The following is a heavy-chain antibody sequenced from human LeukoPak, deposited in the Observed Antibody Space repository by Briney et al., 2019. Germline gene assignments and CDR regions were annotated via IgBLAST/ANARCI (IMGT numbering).Heavy chain of an antibody. CDR1: GYTFTSYG. D-gene: IGHD3-22*01. Sequence: GASVKVSCKASGYTFTSYGISWVRQAPGQGLEWMGWINPNSGGTNYAQKFQGRVTMTRDTSISTAYMELSRLRSDDTAVYYCARDPSYYDSSGYSPDFDYWGQGTLVTVSS. CDR3: ARDPSYYDSSGYSPDFDY. J-gene: IGHJ4*02. CDR2: INPNSGGT. V-gene: IGHV1-2*02.